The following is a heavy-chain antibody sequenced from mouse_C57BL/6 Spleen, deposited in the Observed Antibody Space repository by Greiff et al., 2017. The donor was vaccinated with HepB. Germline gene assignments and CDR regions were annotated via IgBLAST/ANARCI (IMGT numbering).Heavy chain of an antibody. CDR2: ISYDGSN. CDR1: GYSITSGYY. D-gene: IGHD4-1*01. V-gene: IGHV3-6*01. Sequence: EVKLVESGPGLVKPSQSLSLTCSVTGYSITSGYYWNWIRQFPGNKLEWMGYISYDGSNNYNPSLKNRISITRDTSKNQFFLKLNSVTTEDTATYYCARERANWDLHWYFDVWGTGTTVTVSS. J-gene: IGHJ1*03. CDR3: ARERANWDLHWYFDV.